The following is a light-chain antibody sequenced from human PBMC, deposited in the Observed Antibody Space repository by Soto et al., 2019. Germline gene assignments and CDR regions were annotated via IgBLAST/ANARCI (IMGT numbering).Light chain of an antibody. CDR1: SLDVGGYNY. V-gene: IGLV2-14*01. J-gene: IGLJ1*01. CDR2: DVR. CDR3: SSYTTNSTYV. Sequence: QSVLTXPASVSGSPGQSITISCTGTSLDVGGYNYVSWYQQHPGKAPKLMIYDVRNRPSGVSNRFSGSKSVNTASLTISGLQAEDEADYYCSSYTTNSTYVFGTGTKVTGL.